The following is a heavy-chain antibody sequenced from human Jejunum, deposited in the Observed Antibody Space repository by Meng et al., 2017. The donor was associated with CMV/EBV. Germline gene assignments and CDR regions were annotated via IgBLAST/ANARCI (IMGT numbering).Heavy chain of an antibody. CDR3: ARDLQFST. V-gene: IGHV3-48*04. D-gene: IGHD4-11*01. CDR2: VTSSSGTI. Sequence: SCAASGFTSSSYSMSWVRQAPGKGLGWVSSVTSSSGTIYYADSVKGRFTIFRDNAKNSLHLQMNSLRADDTAVYYCARDLQFSTWGQGTLVTVSS. CDR1: GFTSSSYS. J-gene: IGHJ5*02.